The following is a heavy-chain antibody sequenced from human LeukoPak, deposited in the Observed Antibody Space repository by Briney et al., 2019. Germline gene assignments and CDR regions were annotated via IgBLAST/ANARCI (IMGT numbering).Heavy chain of an antibody. V-gene: IGHV1-3*03. CDR2: INAGNGNT. CDR3: ARPHDILTGYYKGDGFDY. Sequence: ASVKVSCKASGYTFTSYAMHWVRQAPGQRLEWMGWINAGNGNTKYSQEFQGRVTITRDTSASTAYMELSSLRSEDTAVYYCARPHDILTGYYKGDGFDYWGQGTLVTVSS. D-gene: IGHD3-9*01. J-gene: IGHJ4*02. CDR1: GYTFTSYA.